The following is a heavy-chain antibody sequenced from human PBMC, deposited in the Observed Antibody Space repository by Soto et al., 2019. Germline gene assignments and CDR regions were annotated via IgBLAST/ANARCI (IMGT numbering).Heavy chain of an antibody. J-gene: IGHJ5*02. V-gene: IGHV1-3*01. Sequence: QVQLVQSGAEVKKPGASVKVSCKASGYTFTSYAMHWVRQAPGQRLEWMGWINAGNGNTKYSQMFQGRVTITRDTSASTAYMELSSLRSEDTAVYYCARDINNVLLWFGDTRGWFDPWGQGTLVTVSS. CDR3: ARDINNVLLWFGDTRGWFDP. D-gene: IGHD3-10*01. CDR1: GYTFTSYA. CDR2: INAGNGNT.